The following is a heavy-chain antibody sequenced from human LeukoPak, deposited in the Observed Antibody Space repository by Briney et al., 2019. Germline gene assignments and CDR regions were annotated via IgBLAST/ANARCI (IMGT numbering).Heavy chain of an antibody. CDR3: ARGGYGDYVFDY. CDR2: IIPIFGTA. J-gene: IGHJ4*02. CDR1: GYTFTSYG. D-gene: IGHD4-17*01. V-gene: IGHV1-69*13. Sequence: SVKVSCKASGYTFTSYGISWVRQAPGQGLEWMGGIIPIFGTANYAQKFQGRVTITADESTSTAYMELSSLRSEDTAVYYCARGGYGDYVFDYWGQGTLVTVSS.